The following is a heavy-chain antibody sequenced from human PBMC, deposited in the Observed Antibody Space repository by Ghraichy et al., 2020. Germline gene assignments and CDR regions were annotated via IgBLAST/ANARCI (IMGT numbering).Heavy chain of an antibody. CDR2: IYYSGST. Sequence: SETLSLTCTVSGGSISSSSYYWGWIRQPPGKGLEWIGSIYYSGSTYYNPSLKSRVTISVDTSKNQFSLKLSSVTAADTAVYYCARHNWNYDHFDYWGQGTLVTVSS. J-gene: IGHJ4*02. V-gene: IGHV4-39*01. CDR1: GGSISSSSYY. D-gene: IGHD1-7*01. CDR3: ARHNWNYDHFDY.